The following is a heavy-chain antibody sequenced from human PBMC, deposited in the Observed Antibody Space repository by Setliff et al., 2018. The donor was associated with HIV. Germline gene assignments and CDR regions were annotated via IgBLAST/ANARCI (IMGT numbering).Heavy chain of an antibody. CDR1: GSAFSDSG. CDR2: IRYDGSSE. D-gene: IGHD6-19*01. V-gene: IGHV3-30*02. CDR3: AKDYSSGWYRHFDY. J-gene: IGHJ4*02. Sequence: PGGSLRLSCAASGSAFSDSGMHWVRQAPGKGLEWVAFIRYDGSSEYYADSVKGRFTISRDNSKNTLYLQMNGLRPEDTAVYYCAKDYSSGWYRHFDYWGQGTLVTVSS.